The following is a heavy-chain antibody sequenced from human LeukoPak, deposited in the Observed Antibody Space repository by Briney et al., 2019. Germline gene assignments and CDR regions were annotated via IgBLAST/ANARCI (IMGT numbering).Heavy chain of an antibody. V-gene: IGHV3-21*01. CDR1: GFTFSSYS. Sequence: PGGSLRLSCAASGFTFSSYSMNWVRQAPGKGLEWVSSISSSSSYIYYADSVKGRFTISRDNAKNSLYLQMNSLRAEDTAVDYCARAAAGTLDNWFDPWGQGTLVTVSS. J-gene: IGHJ5*02. D-gene: IGHD6-13*01. CDR3: ARAAAGTLDNWFDP. CDR2: ISSSSSYI.